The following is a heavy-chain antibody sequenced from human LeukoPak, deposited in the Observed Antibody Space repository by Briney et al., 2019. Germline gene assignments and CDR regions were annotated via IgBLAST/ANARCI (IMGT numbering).Heavy chain of an antibody. V-gene: IGHV3-23*01. J-gene: IGHJ4*02. Sequence: PGGSLRLSCAASGFIFSSDAMNWVRLAPGKGLEWVSSVSGNGGSTFYADSVKGRFAISRDNSKNTLYLQMDSLRGEDTAVYYCAKDFRIGYSAHFDYWGQGALVTVSS. CDR1: GFIFSSDA. CDR3: AKDFRIGYSAHFDY. D-gene: IGHD2-21*01. CDR2: VSGNGGST.